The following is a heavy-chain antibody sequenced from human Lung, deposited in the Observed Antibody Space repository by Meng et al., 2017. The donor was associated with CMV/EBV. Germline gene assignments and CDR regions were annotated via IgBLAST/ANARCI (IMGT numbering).Heavy chain of an antibody. CDR2: IIPIFGTA. CDR1: GGTFSSYA. J-gene: IGHJ5*02. Sequence: SVXVSXKASGGTFSSYAISWVRQAPGQGLEWMGGIIPIFGTANYAQKFQGRVTITTDESTSTAYMELSSLRSEDTAVYYCARGGSSSWSRRYNWFDPVGQGXLVTSSS. V-gene: IGHV1-69*05. CDR3: ARGGSSSWSRRYNWFDP. D-gene: IGHD6-13*01.